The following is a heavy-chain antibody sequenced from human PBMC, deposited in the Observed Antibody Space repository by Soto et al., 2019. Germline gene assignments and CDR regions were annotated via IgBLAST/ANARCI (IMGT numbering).Heavy chain of an antibody. Sequence: PSETLSLTCTVSGGSISNGGYYWSRIRQHPGKGLEWIGEIYHSGSTNYNPSLKSRVTISVDKSKNQFSLKLSSVTAADTAVYYCARDRGGFLAYYYYGMDVWGQGTTVTVSS. CDR3: ARDRGGFLAYYYYGMDV. CDR2: IYHSGST. J-gene: IGHJ6*02. V-gene: IGHV4-39*07. D-gene: IGHD3-10*01. CDR1: GGSISNGGYY.